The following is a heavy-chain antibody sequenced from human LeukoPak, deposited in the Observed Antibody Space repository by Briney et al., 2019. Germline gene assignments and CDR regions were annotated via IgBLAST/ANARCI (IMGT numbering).Heavy chain of an antibody. CDR2: ISAYNGNT. CDR3: ARESSYDSSGYSHTIFGY. J-gene: IGHJ4*02. D-gene: IGHD3-22*01. V-gene: IGHV1-18*01. CDR1: GYTFTSYG. Sequence: ASVKVSCKASGYTFTSYGISWVRQAPGQGIEWMGWISAYNGNTNYAQKLQGRVTMTTDTSTSTVYMELSSLRSEDTAVYYCARESSYDSSGYSHTIFGYWGQGTLVTVSS.